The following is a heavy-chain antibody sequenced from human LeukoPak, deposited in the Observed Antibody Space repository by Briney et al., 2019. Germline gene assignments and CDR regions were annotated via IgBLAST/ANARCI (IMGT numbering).Heavy chain of an antibody. J-gene: IGHJ3*02. V-gene: IGHV1-69*13. D-gene: IGHD6-19*01. CDR3: ARAMPNGERYSSGWPVIAFDI. Sequence: GASVKVSCKASGYTFTGYYMHWVRQAPGQGLEWMGGIIPIFGTANYAQKFQGRVTITADESTSTAYMELSSLRSEDTAVYYCARAMPNGERYSSGWPVIAFDIWGQGTMVTVSS. CDR2: IIPIFGTA. CDR1: GYTFTGYY.